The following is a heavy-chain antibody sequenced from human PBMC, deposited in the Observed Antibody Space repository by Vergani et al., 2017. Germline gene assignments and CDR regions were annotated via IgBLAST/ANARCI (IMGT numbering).Heavy chain of an antibody. V-gene: IGHV3-7*01. D-gene: IGHD2-2*01. J-gene: IGHJ4*02. Sequence: EVQLVESGGGLVKPGGSLRLSCAASGFTFRSYSMNWVRQAPGKGLEWVANIKQDGSGKYYVDSVKGRFTISRDNAKNSLYLQMNSLRAEDTAVYYCAREETPIASVVPAAPIDYWGQGTLVTVSS. CDR2: IKQDGSGK. CDR1: GFTFRSYS. CDR3: AREETPIASVVPAAPIDY.